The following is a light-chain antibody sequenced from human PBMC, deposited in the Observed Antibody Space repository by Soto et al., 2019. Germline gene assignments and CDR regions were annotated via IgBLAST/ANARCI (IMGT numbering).Light chain of an antibody. Sequence: GERATLSCRASQSVRSNCLAWYQHKPGQAPRLLIYGTSSRATDIPDRFTGSGSGTDFTLTISRLEPEDFAVYSCQQYGRPPQTFGQGTKVDIK. CDR2: GTS. V-gene: IGKV3-20*01. J-gene: IGKJ1*01. CDR1: QSVRSNC. CDR3: QQYGRPPQT.